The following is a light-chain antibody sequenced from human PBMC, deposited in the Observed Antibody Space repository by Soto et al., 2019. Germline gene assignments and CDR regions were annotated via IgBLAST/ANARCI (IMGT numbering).Light chain of an antibody. J-gene: IGKJ3*01. CDR1: QSVSGY. CDR2: DVS. V-gene: IGKV3-11*01. Sequence: IVLSQSPATLSLSPGERATLSCRASQSVSGYLAWYQQKPGQAPRLLIYDVSSRATGIPARFRGSGSGTDFTLTISRLEPEDVAVYYCQQRSLGTFGPGTKVNIK. CDR3: QQRSLGT.